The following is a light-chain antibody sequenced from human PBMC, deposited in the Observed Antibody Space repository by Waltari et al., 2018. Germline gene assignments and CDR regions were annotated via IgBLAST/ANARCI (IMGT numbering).Light chain of an antibody. CDR3: QSHDSSLTASV. CDR2: DTP. CDR1: SSNIGAGYD. Sequence: QSALTQPPSVSGAPGQRVTISCAGSSSNIGAGYDVHWYQRLPGTAPKRLIYDTPNRPSGVSDRFSRSTSGPSASLAITGLQAEDEADYFCQSHDSSLTASVFGTGTKVTVL. V-gene: IGLV1-40*01. J-gene: IGLJ1*01.